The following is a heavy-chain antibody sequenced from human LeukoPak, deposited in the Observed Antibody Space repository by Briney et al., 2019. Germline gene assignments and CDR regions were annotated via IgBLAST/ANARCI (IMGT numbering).Heavy chain of an antibody. Sequence: GGSLRLSCAASGFTFSSYAMHWVRQAPGKGLEYVSAISCNGGSTYYANPVKGRFTISRDNSKNTLYLQMGSLRAEDMAVYYCARVGYTSYYYYGMDVWGQGTTVTVSS. CDR3: ARVGYTSYYYYGMDV. V-gene: IGHV3-64*01. CDR1: GFTFSSYA. D-gene: IGHD6-13*01. J-gene: IGHJ6*02. CDR2: ISCNGGST.